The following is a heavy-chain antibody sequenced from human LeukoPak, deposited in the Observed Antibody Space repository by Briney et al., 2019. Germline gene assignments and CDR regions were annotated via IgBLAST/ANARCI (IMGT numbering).Heavy chain of an antibody. J-gene: IGHJ4*02. CDR2: IYYSGST. V-gene: IGHV4-39*01. Sequence: PSETLSLTCTVSGGSISSSSYYWGWIRQPPGKGLEWIGSIYYSGSTYYNPSLKSRVTISVDTSKNQFSLKLSSVTAADTAVYYCARHAGEGVPAALFDYWGQGTLVTVSS. D-gene: IGHD2-2*01. CDR3: ARHAGEGVPAALFDY. CDR1: GGSISSSSYY.